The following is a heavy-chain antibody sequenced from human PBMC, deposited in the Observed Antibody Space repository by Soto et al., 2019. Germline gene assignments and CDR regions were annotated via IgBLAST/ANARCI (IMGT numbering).Heavy chain of an antibody. Sequence: SLRLSCTASGFTFGDYAMSWVRQAPGKGLEWVGFIRSKAYGGTTEYAASVKGRFTISRDDSKSIAYLQMNSLKTEDTAVYYCTRLGGYDYYYYYGMDVWGQRTTVTVSS. CDR3: TRLGGYDYYYYYGMDV. D-gene: IGHD3-22*01. J-gene: IGHJ6*02. V-gene: IGHV3-49*04. CDR2: IRSKAYGGTT. CDR1: GFTFGDYA.